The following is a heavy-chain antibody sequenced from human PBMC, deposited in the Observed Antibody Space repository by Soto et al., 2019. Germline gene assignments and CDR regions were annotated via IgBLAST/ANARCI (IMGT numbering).Heavy chain of an antibody. CDR2: INSDGSST. CDR3: ARGPGYCSGGSCYLLDY. CDR1: GFTFSSYW. J-gene: IGHJ4*02. D-gene: IGHD2-15*01. V-gene: IGHV3-74*01. Sequence: PGGSLRLSCAASGFTFSSYWMHWVRQAPGKGLVWVSRINSDGSSTSYADSVKGRFTISRDNAKNTLYLQMNSLRAEDTAVYYCARGPGYCSGGSCYLLDYWGQGTLVTVSS.